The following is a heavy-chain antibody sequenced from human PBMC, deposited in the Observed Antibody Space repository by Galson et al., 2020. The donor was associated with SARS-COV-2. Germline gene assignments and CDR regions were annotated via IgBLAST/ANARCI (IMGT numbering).Heavy chain of an antibody. V-gene: IGHV4-59*01. D-gene: IGHD3-3*01. J-gene: IGHJ4*02. CDR2: IYYSGST. Sequence: SETLSLTCTVSGGSISSYYWSWIRQPPGKGLEWIGYIYYSGSTNYNPSLKSRVTISVDTSKNQFSLKLSSVTAADTAVYYCAGGILDDSTTRQRFDYWGQGTLVTVSS. CDR3: AGGILDDSTTRQRFDY. CDR1: GGSISSYY.